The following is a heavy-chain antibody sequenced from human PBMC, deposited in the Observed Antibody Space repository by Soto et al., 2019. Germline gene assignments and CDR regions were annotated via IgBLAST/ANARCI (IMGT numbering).Heavy chain of an antibody. V-gene: IGHV1-69*13. Sequence: ASVKVSCKASGGTFSSYAISWVRQAPGEGLEWMGGIIPIFGTANYAQKFQGRVTITADESTSTAYMELSSLRSEDTAVYYCARDENREGYCSGGSCYWDAFDIWGQGTMVTVSS. CDR3: ARDENREGYCSGGSCYWDAFDI. D-gene: IGHD2-15*01. CDR2: IIPIFGTA. J-gene: IGHJ3*02. CDR1: GGTFSSYA.